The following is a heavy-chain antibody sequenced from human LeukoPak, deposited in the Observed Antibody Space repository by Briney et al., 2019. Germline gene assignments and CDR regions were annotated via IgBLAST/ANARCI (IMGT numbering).Heavy chain of an antibody. CDR3: AGAYCSSTSCYSWFDP. CDR2: INPSGGST. Sequence: ASVKVSCKASGYTFTSYYMHWVRQAPGQGLEWMGIINPSGGSTSYAQKFQGRVTMTRDMSTSTVYMELSSLRSEDTAVYYCAGAYCSSTSCYSWFDPWGQGTLVTVSS. D-gene: IGHD2-2*01. J-gene: IGHJ5*02. CDR1: GYTFTSYY. V-gene: IGHV1-46*01.